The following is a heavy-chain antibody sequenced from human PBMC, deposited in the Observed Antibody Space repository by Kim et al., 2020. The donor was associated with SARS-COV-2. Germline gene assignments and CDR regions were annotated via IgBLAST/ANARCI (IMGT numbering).Heavy chain of an antibody. CDR2: IGTAGDT. J-gene: IGHJ6*02. Sequence: GGSLRLSCAASGFTFSSYDMHWVRQATGKGLEWVSAIGTAGDTYYPGSVKGRFTISRENAKNSLYLQMNSLRAGDTAVYYCARGGDSSSGYYYYGMDVWGQGTTVTVSS. D-gene: IGHD6-6*01. V-gene: IGHV3-13*01. CDR3: ARGGDSSSGYYYYGMDV. CDR1: GFTFSSYD.